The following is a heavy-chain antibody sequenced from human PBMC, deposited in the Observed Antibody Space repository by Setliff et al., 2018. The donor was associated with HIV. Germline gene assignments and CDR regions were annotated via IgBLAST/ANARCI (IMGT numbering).Heavy chain of an antibody. V-gene: IGHV4-4*07. CDR1: GGSITGYY. CDR2: IYNSGST. D-gene: IGHD4-17*01. Sequence: PSETLSLTCTVSGGSITGYYWSWIRQPAGKGLEWIGRIYNSGSTIYNPSLKSRVTLSLDTSKNQFSLKLSSVTAADTAMYYCVRDDYGYNGKGFDYWGPGTLVTVSS. CDR3: VRDDYGYNGKGFDY. J-gene: IGHJ4*02.